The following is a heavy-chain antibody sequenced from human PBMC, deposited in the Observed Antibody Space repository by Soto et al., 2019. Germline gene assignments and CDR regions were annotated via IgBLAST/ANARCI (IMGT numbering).Heavy chain of an antibody. CDR2: IIPIFGTA. D-gene: IGHD1-26*01. CDR3: ASQEGHVGATTRVFQH. Sequence: QVQLVQSGAEVKKPGSSVKVSCKASGGTFSSYAIGWVRQAPGQGLEWMGGIIPIFGTANYAQKFQGRVTITADKSTSTAYMELSSLRSEDTAVYYCASQEGHVGATTRVFQHWGQGTLVTVSS. CDR1: GGTFSSYA. V-gene: IGHV1-69*06. J-gene: IGHJ1*01.